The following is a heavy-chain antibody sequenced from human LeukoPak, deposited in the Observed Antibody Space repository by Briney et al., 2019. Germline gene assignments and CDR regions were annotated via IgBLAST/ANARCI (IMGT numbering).Heavy chain of an antibody. J-gene: IGHJ4*02. CDR3: ARRKFGSSWRDY. Sequence: TSETLSLTCTVSGGSISSSTYYWGWIRQPPGKGLEWIGSIYYSVSTYYNPSLKSRVTISVDTSKNQFSLKLSSVTAADTAVYYCARRKFGSSWRDYWGQGTLVTVSS. D-gene: IGHD6-13*01. CDR1: GGSISSSTYY. V-gene: IGHV4-39*01. CDR2: IYYSVST.